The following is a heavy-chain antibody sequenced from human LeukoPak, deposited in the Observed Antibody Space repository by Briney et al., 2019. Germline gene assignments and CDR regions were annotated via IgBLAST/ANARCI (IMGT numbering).Heavy chain of an antibody. CDR3: AKDMDRVATMSAKYTYYCCMDF. J-gene: IGHJ6*01. CDR2: ISGSGGGT. V-gene: IGHV3-23*01. D-gene: IGHD5-12*01. CDR1: GFPFSSYA. Sequence: PGGSLTLSCAASGFPFSSYATSGQRQPTGEGLEWVVGISGSGGGTYYADHVKGRFTISRVNSKNRLYLQMNSQRAEDTAVYYCAKDMDRVATMSAKYTYYCCMDFWGQGTTVTVSS.